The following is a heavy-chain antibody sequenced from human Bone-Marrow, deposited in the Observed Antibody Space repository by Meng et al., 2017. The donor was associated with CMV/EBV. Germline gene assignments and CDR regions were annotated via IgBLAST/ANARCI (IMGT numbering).Heavy chain of an antibody. CDR2: ISGSGGST. CDR1: GFTFSSYW. V-gene: IGHV3-23*01. D-gene: IGHD2-2*01. Sequence: GESLKISCAASGFTFSSYWMSWVRQAPGKGLEWVSAISGSGGSTDYADSVKGRFTISRDNSKNTLYLQMNSLRADYSAVYYCAIKYHGYYGMDVWGQGTTVTVSS. J-gene: IGHJ6*02. CDR3: AIKYHGYYGMDV.